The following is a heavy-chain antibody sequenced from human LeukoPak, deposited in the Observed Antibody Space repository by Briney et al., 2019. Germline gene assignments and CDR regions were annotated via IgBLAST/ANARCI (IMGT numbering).Heavy chain of an antibody. V-gene: IGHV4-34*01. CDR3: ARDGTQQWLTRPSYYMDV. D-gene: IGHD6-19*01. CDR2: INHSGST. J-gene: IGHJ6*03. Sequence: SETLSLTCAVYGGSFSGYYWSWIRQPPGKGLEWIGEINHSGSTNYNPSLKSRVTISVDTSKNQFSLKLSSVTAADTAVYYCARDGTQQWLTRPSYYMDVWGKGTTVTVSS. CDR1: GGSFSGYY.